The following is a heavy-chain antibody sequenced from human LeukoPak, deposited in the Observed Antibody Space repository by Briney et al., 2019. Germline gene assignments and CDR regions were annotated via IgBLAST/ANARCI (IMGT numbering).Heavy chain of an antibody. CDR1: GYTFTSNY. Sequence: ASVKVSCKAFGYTFTSNYMHWVRQAPGQGPEWMGVISPSGGSTTYAQKFQGRVTLTRDMSTSTDYLELSSLRSEDTAVYYCARGLRIAVAGALGYWGQGTLVTVSS. J-gene: IGHJ4*02. D-gene: IGHD6-19*01. CDR3: ARGLRIAVAGALGY. CDR2: ISPSGGST. V-gene: IGHV1-46*01.